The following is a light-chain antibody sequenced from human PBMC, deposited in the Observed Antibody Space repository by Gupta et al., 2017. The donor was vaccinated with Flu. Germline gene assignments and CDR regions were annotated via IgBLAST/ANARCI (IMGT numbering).Light chain of an antibody. CDR3: CSYEGSGNNWV. J-gene: IGLJ3*02. CDR1: NSDIGSYNL. Sequence: QPALTPPASWSGSPGQSITISSTGTNSDIGSYNLASWYHQHPGNAPKLIIFEGSQRPSGVPNSFSGSKSGNTASLTVTGLQAEDDADYYCCSYEGSGNNWVFGGGTKLTVL. V-gene: IGLV2-23*01. CDR2: EGS.